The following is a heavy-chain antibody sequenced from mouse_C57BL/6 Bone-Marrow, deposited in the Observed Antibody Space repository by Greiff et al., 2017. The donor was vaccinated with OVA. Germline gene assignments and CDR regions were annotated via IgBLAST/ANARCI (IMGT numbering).Heavy chain of an antibody. CDR1: GYTFTSYW. J-gene: IGHJ3*01. CDR3: ARKPIYYDYGAWFAY. V-gene: IGHV1-55*01. CDR2: IYPGSGST. Sequence: VQLQQPGAELMKPGASVKMSCKASGYTFTSYWITWVKQRPGQGLEWIGDIYPGSGSTNYNEKFKSKATLTVDTSSSTAYMQLSSLTSEDSAVYYCARKPIYYDYGAWFAYWGQGTLVTVSA. D-gene: IGHD2-4*01.